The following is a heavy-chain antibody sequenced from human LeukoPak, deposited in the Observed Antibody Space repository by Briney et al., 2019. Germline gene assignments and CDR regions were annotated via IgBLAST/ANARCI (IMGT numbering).Heavy chain of an antibody. Sequence: ASVKVSCKASGGTFSSYAISWVRQAPGQGLGWMGGIIPIFGTANYAQKFQGRVTITADESTSTAYMELSSLRSEDTAVYYCARGSFGELSRGFDPWGQGTLVTVSS. CDR1: GGTFSSYA. J-gene: IGHJ5*02. D-gene: IGHD3-10*01. CDR3: ARGSFGELSRGFDP. V-gene: IGHV1-69*13. CDR2: IIPIFGTA.